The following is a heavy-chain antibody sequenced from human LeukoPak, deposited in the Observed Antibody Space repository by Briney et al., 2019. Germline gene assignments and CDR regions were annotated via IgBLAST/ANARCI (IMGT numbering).Heavy chain of an antibody. V-gene: IGHV3-7*01. CDR1: GFTFSRYW. J-gene: IGHJ4*02. CDR2: IKQDGSVI. D-gene: IGHD3-10*01. CDR3: AEDRGWTTFDS. Sequence: GGSLRLSCAASGFTFSRYWMTWVRQAPGEGLEFVAHIKQDGSVINYVDSVKGRFTISRDNAKNSVHLQMNSLRVEYTAVYYCAEDRGWTTFDSWGQGTLVAVSS.